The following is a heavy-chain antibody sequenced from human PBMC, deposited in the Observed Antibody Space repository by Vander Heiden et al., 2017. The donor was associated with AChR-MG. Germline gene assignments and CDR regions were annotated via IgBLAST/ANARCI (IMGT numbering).Heavy chain of an antibody. CDR2: ISGSGGST. D-gene: IGHD3-16*01. Sequence: EVLLLESGGRLVQPGGSLRLTCAASGFTFSGYAMGWVRQAPGKGMEWVSAISGSGGSTYYAGSVKGRFNISRDNSKNTLYLQMNSLRAEDTAVYYCAKDNGYVSPGYDIWGQGTMVTVSS. V-gene: IGHV3-23*01. CDR1: GFTFSGYA. CDR3: AKDNGYVSPGYDI. J-gene: IGHJ3*02.